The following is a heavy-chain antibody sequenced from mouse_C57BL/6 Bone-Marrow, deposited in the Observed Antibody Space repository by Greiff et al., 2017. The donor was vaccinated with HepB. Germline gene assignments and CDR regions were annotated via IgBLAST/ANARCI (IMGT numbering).Heavy chain of an antibody. J-gene: IGHJ1*03. V-gene: IGHV14-1*01. D-gene: IGHD1-1*01. CDR2: IDPEDGDT. CDR1: GFNIKDYY. Sequence: EVQVVESGAELVRPGASVKLSCTASGFNIKDYYMHWVKQRPEQGLEWIGRIDPEDGDTEYAPKFQGKATMTADTSSNTAYLQLSSLTSEDTAVYYCTPHYYGSTHWYFDVWGTGTTVTVSS. CDR3: TPHYYGSTHWYFDV.